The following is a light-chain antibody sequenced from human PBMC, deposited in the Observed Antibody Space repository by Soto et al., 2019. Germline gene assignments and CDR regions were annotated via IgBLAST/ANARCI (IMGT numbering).Light chain of an antibody. J-gene: IGKJ4*01. V-gene: IGKV1-27*01. Sequence: DIQVTQYRSSLSASVGYRVTITCRASQGIKNYLAWCQQKPGEIPKLLIYAASTLESGIPPRFRGSRSGTDVTLTINNLQPEDVATYYSQRYYNAPFTFGGGHKVHIK. CDR2: AAS. CDR3: QRYYNAPFT. CDR1: QGIKNY.